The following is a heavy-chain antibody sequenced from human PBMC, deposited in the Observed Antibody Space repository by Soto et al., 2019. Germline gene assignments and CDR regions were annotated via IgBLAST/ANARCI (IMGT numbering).Heavy chain of an antibody. Sequence: QVQLVQSGAEVRTPGASVKVSCKASGYTFTSYDINWVRQATGQGPEWMGWMNPDSGNTGYVQKFQGRVTMTRNTDISTAYMELSSLRSEDTAVYYCARSVGGSNVNFDYRGQGTLVTVSS. CDR2: MNPDSGNT. J-gene: IGHJ4*02. V-gene: IGHV1-8*01. CDR3: ARSVGGSNVNFDY. D-gene: IGHD3-10*01. CDR1: GYTFTSYD.